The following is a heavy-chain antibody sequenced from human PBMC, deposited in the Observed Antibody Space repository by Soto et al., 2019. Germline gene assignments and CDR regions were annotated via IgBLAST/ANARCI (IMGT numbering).Heavy chain of an antibody. Sequence: PGGSLRLSCAASGFTFSSYGMHWVRQAPGKGLEWVAVIWYDGSNKYYADSVKGRFTISRDNSKNTLYLQMNSLRAEDTAVYYCARESQSKEPFYWGQGTLVTVSS. V-gene: IGHV3-33*01. CDR2: IWYDGSNK. CDR3: ARESQSKEPFY. J-gene: IGHJ4*02. CDR1: GFTFSSYG. D-gene: IGHD3-16*01.